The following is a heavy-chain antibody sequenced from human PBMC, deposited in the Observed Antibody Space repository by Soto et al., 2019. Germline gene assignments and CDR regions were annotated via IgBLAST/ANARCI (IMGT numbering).Heavy chain of an antibody. J-gene: IGHJ5*02. Sequence: PSETLSLTCIVSGGSISRSSYYWGWIRQPPGKGLEWIASIDYSGSTYYNSSLKSRVTISVDTSKNQFSLRLNSATAADTAVYYCARHVPDGRVVIRAGNWFDPWGQGTLVTVSS. V-gene: IGHV4-39*01. CDR1: GGSISRSSYY. CDR2: IDYSGST. CDR3: ARHVPDGRVVIRAGNWFDP. D-gene: IGHD3-3*01.